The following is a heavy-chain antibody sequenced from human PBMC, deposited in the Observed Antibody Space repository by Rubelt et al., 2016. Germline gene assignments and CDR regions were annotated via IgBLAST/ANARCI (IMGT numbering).Heavy chain of an antibody. CDR2: IGSSTSTI. D-gene: IGHD1-26*01. CDR3: ARDRSGTYPGDFDY. J-gene: IGHJ4*02. V-gene: IGHV3-48*04. Sequence: GKGLEWVSYIGSSTSTIYLADSVKGRFTISRDNARNSLYLQMNSLRAEDTAVYYCARDRSGTYPGDFDYWGQGTLVTVSS.